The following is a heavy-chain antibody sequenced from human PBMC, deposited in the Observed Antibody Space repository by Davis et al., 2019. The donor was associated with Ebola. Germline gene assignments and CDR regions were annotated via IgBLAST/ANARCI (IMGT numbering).Heavy chain of an antibody. D-gene: IGHD3-10*01. CDR2: INHGGST. V-gene: IGHV4-34*01. CDR3: ARRSGIRSWFDP. J-gene: IGHJ5*02. Sequence: PSETLSLTCAVYGGSFSGYYYNWIRQPPGKGLEWIGEINHGGSTNYNPSLKSRVTISVDTSKKQFSLRLSSVTAADTAVYYCARRSGIRSWFDPWGQGTLVTVSS. CDR1: GGSFSGYY.